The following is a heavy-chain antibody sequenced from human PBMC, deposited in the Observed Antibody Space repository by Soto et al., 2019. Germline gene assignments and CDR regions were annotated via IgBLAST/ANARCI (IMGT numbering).Heavy chain of an antibody. CDR3: AREYPSGTESGY. J-gene: IGHJ4*02. D-gene: IGHD3-3*01. V-gene: IGHV1-69*13. CDR1: GGTFSSYA. Sequence: GASVKVSCKASGGTFSSYAISWVRQAPGQGLEWMGGIIPIFGTANYAQKFQGRVTITADESTSTAYMELSSLRSEDTAVYYCAREYPSGTESGYWGQGTLVTVSS. CDR2: IIPIFGTA.